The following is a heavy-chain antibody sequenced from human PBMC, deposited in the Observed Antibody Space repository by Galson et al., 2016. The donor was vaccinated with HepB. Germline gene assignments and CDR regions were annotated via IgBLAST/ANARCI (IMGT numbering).Heavy chain of an antibody. CDR1: GYTFTTYG. J-gene: IGHJ6*02. Sequence: SVKVSCKASGYTFTTYGISWVRQAPGQGLEWMGWISGYNGNTHYAQKFQARVTLTRDTSTGTAYMDLWSLTSDDTAVYYCAREDWNPRYYFNGMDVWGQGTTVTVSS. CDR3: AREDWNPRYYFNGMDV. CDR2: ISGYNGNT. D-gene: IGHD1-1*01. V-gene: IGHV1-18*01.